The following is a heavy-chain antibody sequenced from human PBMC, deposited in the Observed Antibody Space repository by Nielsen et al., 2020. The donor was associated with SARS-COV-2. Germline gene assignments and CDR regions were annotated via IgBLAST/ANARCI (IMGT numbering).Heavy chain of an antibody. CDR1: GGSISSSSYY. CDR3: ARQGSVVRGVIPLYYYYGMDV. CDR2: IYYSGST. V-gene: IGHV4-39*01. Sequence: ESLKISCTVSGGSISSSSYYWGWIRQPPGKGLEWIGSIYYSGSTYYNPSLKSRVTISVDTSKNQFSLKLSSVTAADTAVYYCARQGSVVRGVIPLYYYYGMDVWGQGTTVTVSS. J-gene: IGHJ6*02. D-gene: IGHD3-10*01.